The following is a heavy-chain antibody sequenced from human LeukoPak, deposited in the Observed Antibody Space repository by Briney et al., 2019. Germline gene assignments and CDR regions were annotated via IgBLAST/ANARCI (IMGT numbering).Heavy chain of an antibody. CDR1: GFTFSSYR. D-gene: IGHD6-13*01. CDR2: ISSSSSTI. V-gene: IGHV3-48*04. Sequence: PGGSLRLSCAASGFTFSSYRMIWVRQTPGKGLEWVSSISSSSSTINYADSMRGRFTISRDNAKNTLYLQMNSLRAEDTAVYYCARGMSVAAVWFDPWGQGTLVTVSS. J-gene: IGHJ5*02. CDR3: ARGMSVAAVWFDP.